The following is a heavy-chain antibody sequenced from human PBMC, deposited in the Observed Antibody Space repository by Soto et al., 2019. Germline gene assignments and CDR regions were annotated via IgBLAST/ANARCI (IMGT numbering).Heavy chain of an antibody. Sequence: ASETLSLTCTVSGASISSGGYYWSWIRHHPGKGLVRIGYIYYSGSTYYSPALESRDPLSVDTSQNQFSLKRSTVTAADTAVYYCAKGALTLVSYLNWFDPWRKGNLVTVSS. D-gene: IGHD3-16*02. V-gene: IGHV4-31*03. CDR1: GASISSGGYY. CDR2: IYYSGST. J-gene: IGHJ5*02. CDR3: AKGALTLVSYLNWFDP.